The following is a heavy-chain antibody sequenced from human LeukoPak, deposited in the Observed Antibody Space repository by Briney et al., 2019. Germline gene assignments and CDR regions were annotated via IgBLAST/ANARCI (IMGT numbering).Heavy chain of an antibody. CDR3: ARRGEYSSSSIDY. V-gene: IGHV4-59*05. J-gene: IGHJ4*02. CDR2: IYYSGST. Sequence: SETLSLTCTVSGGSISSYYWSWIRQPPGKGLEWIGSIYYSGSTYYNPSLKSRVTISVDTSKNQFSLKLSSVTAADTAMYYCARRGEYSSSSIDYWGQGSLVTVSS. D-gene: IGHD6-6*01. CDR1: GGSISSYY.